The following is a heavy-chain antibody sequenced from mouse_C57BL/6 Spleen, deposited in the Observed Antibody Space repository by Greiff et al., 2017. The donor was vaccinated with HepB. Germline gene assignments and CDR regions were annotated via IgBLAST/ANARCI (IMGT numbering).Heavy chain of an antibody. V-gene: IGHV1-69*01. CDR1: GYTFTSYW. J-gene: IGHJ4*01. D-gene: IGHD3-1*01. Sequence: VQLQQSGAELVMPGASVKLSCKASGYTFTSYWMHWVKQRPGQGLEWIGEIDPSDSYTNYNQKFKGKSTLTVDKSSSTAYMQLSSLTSEDSAVYYCARRRATYAMDYWGQGTSVTVSS. CDR2: IDPSDSYT. CDR3: ARRRATYAMDY.